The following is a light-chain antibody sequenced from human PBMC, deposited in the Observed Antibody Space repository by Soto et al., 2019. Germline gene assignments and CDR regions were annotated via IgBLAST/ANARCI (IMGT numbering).Light chain of an antibody. V-gene: IGKV1-39*01. CDR2: AAS. CDR3: QQSYSTPWT. CDR1: QSISSY. Sequence: DIQMTQSPSSLSASVGDRVTITCRASQSISSYLNWYQQKPGKAPKLLIYAASSLQSGVPSRFSVGGSGTDFTLTISSLQPEDFATYYCQQSYSTPWTFGQGTKVEIK. J-gene: IGKJ1*01.